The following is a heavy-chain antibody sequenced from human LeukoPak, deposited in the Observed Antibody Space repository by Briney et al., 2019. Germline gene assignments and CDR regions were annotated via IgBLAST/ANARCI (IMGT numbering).Heavy chain of an antibody. J-gene: IGHJ5*01. CDR1: GYSFSDYW. CDR2: IYPGDSDV. CDR3: ARGSGWFGY. D-gene: IGHD6-19*01. Sequence: GESLKISCKGFGYSFSDYWIGWVRQMPGKGLEWMGIIYPGDSDVRYNPSFQGQVTISADKSISTAYLQWSSLKASDSATYYCARGSGWFGYWGQGTLVTVSS. V-gene: IGHV5-51*01.